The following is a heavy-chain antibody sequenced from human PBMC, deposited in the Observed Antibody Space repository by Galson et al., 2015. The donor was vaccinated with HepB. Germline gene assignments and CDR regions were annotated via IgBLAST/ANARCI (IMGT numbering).Heavy chain of an antibody. CDR1: GYTFTSYY. CDR2: ISAYNGNT. V-gene: IGHV1-18*04. CDR3: ARVRYCSSTTCYQWDNWFDP. Sequence: SVKVSCKASGYTFTSYYISWVRQAPGQGLEWMGWISAYNGNTNYAQKLQGRVTMTTDTSTSTAYMELRSLRSDDAAVYYCARVRYCSSTTCYQWDNWFDPWGQGTLVTVSS. D-gene: IGHD2-2*01. J-gene: IGHJ5*02.